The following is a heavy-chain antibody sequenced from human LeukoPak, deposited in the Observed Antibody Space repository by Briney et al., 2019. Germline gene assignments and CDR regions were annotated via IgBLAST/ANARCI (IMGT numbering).Heavy chain of an antibody. J-gene: IGHJ6*04. CDR3: ARDHRRSYGMDV. CDR1: GFTFSSYA. Sequence: GRSLRLSCAASGFTFSSYAMHWVRQAPGKGLEWVAVISYDGSNKYYADSVKGRFTISRDNSKNTLYLQMNSLRAEDTAVHYCARDHRRSYGMDVWGKGTTVTVSS. V-gene: IGHV3-30*04. CDR2: ISYDGSNK.